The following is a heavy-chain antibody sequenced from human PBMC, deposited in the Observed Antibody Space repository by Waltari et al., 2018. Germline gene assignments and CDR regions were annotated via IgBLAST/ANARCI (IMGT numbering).Heavy chain of an antibody. D-gene: IGHD7-27*01. CDR2: IRNDDNRE. CDR1: AFNLRDYH. V-gene: IGHV3-11*01. CDR3: VRVNWGPDY. J-gene: IGHJ4*02. Sequence: QVQLVESGGGLVKPEGSLSLSCAASAFNLRDYHMSWVRQTPGKGLEWISYIRNDDNREYYADSVKGRFTISRDNAKNSLYLQMNSLRVEDTAVYYCVRVNWGPDYWGQGTLVTVSA.